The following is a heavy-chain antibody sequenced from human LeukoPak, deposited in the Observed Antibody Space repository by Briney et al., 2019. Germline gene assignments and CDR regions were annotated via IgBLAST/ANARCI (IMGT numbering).Heavy chain of an antibody. V-gene: IGHV3-15*07. D-gene: IGHD3-9*01. CDR1: GFTFTSAW. J-gene: IGHJ4*02. CDR2: IKSKADGETT. CDR3: STLTSRYLPDS. Sequence: PGGSLGLSCGASGFTFTSAWMNWVRQAPGKGLEWVGRIKSKADGETTDYAAPVKGRFTFSRDDSKNMLYLQMNGLKSEDTAVYYCSTLTSRYLPDSWGQGTLVTVSS.